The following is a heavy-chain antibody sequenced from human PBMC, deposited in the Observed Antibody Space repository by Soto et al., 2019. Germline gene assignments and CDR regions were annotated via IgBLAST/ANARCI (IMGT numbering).Heavy chain of an antibody. J-gene: IGHJ5*02. Sequence: PSETLSLTCAVYGGSFSGYYWSWIRQPPGKGLEWIGEINHSGSTNYNPSLKSRVTISVDTSKNQFSLKLSSVTAADTAVYYCARGRIGYSSIWYGRAYWFDPWGQGTLVTVSS. D-gene: IGHD6-13*01. CDR3: ARGRIGYSSIWYGRAYWFDP. CDR2: INHSGST. V-gene: IGHV4-34*01. CDR1: GGSFSGYY.